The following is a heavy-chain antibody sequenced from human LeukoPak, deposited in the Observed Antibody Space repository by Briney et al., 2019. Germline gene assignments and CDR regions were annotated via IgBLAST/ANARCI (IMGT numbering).Heavy chain of an antibody. D-gene: IGHD3-22*01. CDR3: ARAADSSGYYYNYLYFDY. Sequence: ASVKVSCKASGYTFTDYYMHWVRQAPGQGLEWMGWINPHSGGTNYAQKFQGRVTMTRDTSISTAYMELSRLRSDDTAVYYCARAADSSGYYYNYLYFDYWGQGTLVTVSS. J-gene: IGHJ4*02. V-gene: IGHV1-2*02. CDR1: GYTFTDYY. CDR2: INPHSGGT.